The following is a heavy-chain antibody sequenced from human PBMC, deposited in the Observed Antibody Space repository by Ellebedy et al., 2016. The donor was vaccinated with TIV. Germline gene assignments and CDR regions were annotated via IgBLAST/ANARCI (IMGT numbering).Heavy chain of an antibody. D-gene: IGHD3-3*01. CDR2: IYPGDSDT. CDR3: ARNLEGYDFWSGYYSVVYGY. Sequence: GESLKISCKGSGYSFTSYWIGWVRQMPGKGLEWMGIIYPGDSDTRYSPSFQGQVTISADKSISTAYLQWSSLKASDTAMYYCARNLEGYDFWSGYYSVVYGYWGQGTLVTVSS. CDR1: GYSFTSYW. J-gene: IGHJ4*02. V-gene: IGHV5-51*01.